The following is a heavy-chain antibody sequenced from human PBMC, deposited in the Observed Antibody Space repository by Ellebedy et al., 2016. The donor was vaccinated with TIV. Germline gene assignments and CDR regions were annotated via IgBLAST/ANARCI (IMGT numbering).Heavy chain of an antibody. D-gene: IGHD3-10*01. CDR1: GYTFNGHY. Sequence: AASVKVSCKASGYTFNGHYIQWVRQAPGQGLEWMGWINPHSGATKYAQKFQDRVIITRDSSIRTAYMELSRLRFDDTAVYYCARDYITMVRGIVNWFDPWGQGTLVTVSS. J-gene: IGHJ5*02. CDR3: ARDYITMVRGIVNWFDP. V-gene: IGHV1-2*02. CDR2: INPHSGAT.